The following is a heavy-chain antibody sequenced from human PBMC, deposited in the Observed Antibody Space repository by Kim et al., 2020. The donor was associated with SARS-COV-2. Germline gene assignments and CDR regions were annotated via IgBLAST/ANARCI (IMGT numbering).Heavy chain of an antibody. CDR1: GFTFSSYG. J-gene: IGHJ6*02. V-gene: IGHV3-30*18. CDR2: ISYDGSNK. CDR3: AKDRHPLYYYGMDV. Sequence: GGSLRLSCAASGFTFSSYGMHWVRQAPGKGLEWVAVISYDGSNKYYADSVKGRFTISRDNSKNTLYLQMNSLRAEDTAVYYCAKDRHPLYYYGMDVWGQGTTVTVSS.